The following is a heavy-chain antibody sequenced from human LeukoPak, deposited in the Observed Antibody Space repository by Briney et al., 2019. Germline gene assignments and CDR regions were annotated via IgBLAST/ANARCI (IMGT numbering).Heavy chain of an antibody. V-gene: IGHV4-34*01. CDR3: ARVSEPWGSSSDY. CDR1: GGSFSGYY. CDR2: INHSGST. Sequence: TSETLSLACAVYGGSFSGYYRSWIRQPPGKGLEWIGEINHSGSTYYNPSLKSRVSISVDRSKNQFSLKLTSVTAADTAVYYCARVSEPWGSSSDYWGQGTLVTVSS. D-gene: IGHD6-6*01. J-gene: IGHJ4*02.